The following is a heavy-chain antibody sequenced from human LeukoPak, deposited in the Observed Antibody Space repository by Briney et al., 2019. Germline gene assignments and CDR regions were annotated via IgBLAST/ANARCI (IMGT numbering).Heavy chain of an antibody. V-gene: IGHV1-2*02. CDR3: ARVDRNYYDFWSGYSGNIDY. D-gene: IGHD3-3*01. CDR1: GYTFTGYY. J-gene: IGHJ4*02. Sequence: ASVKVSCKASGYTFTGYYMHWVRQAPGQGLEWMGWINPNSGGTNYAQKFQGRVTMTRDTSISTAYMELSRLRSDDTAVYYCARVDRNYYDFWSGYSGNIDYWDQGTLVTVSS. CDR2: INPNSGGT.